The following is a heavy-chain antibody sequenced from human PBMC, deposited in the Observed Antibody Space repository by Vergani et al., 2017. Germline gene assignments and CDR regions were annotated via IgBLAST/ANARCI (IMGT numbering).Heavy chain of an antibody. CDR2: IYHSGST. CDR1: GYSISSGYY. J-gene: IGHJ3*02. Sequence: QVQLQESGPGLVKPSETLSLTCAVSGYSISSGYYWGWIRQPPGKGLEWIGSIYHSGSTYYNPSLKSRVTISVDTSKNQFSLKLSSVTAADTAVYYCARHSSQAVAGTVDAFDIWGQGTMVTVSS. D-gene: IGHD6-19*01. V-gene: IGHV4-38-2*01. CDR3: ARHSSQAVAGTVDAFDI.